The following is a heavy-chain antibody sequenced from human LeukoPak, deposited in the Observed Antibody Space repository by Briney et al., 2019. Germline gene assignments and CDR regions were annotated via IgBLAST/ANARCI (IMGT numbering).Heavy chain of an antibody. CDR1: GGSISSYY. CDR2: IYYSGST. V-gene: IGHV4-59*01. CDR3: ARVFNWFDP. Sequence: SETLSLTCTVSGGSISSYYWSWIRQPPGKGLEWIGYIYYSGSTNYSPSLKCRVTISVDTSKNQFSLKLSSVTAADTAVYYCARVFNWFDPWGQGTLVTVSS. J-gene: IGHJ5*02. D-gene: IGHD3-9*01.